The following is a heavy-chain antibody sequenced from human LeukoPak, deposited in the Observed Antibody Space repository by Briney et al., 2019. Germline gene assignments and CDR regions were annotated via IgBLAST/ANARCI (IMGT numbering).Heavy chain of an antibody. Sequence: GGSLRLSCAASGFTFSSYEMNWVRQAPGKGLEWVSYISSSGSTIYYADSVKGRFTISRDNAKNSLYAQMNSLRAEDTAVYYCARGVPGYCSGTSCYKDYYYMDVWGKGTTVTVSS. CDR3: ARGVPGYCSGTSCYKDYYYMDV. CDR1: GFTFSSYE. D-gene: IGHD2-2*02. CDR2: ISSSGSTI. V-gene: IGHV3-48*03. J-gene: IGHJ6*03.